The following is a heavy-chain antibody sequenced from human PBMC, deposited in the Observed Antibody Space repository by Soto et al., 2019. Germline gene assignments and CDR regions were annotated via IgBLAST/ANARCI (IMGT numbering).Heavy chain of an antibody. D-gene: IGHD2-2*01. CDR3: AVSRYCRSTSCYFYYYQGMDV. J-gene: IGHJ6*02. CDR2: IYYTGRT. CDR1: GGSISSGDYY. V-gene: IGHV4-31*03. Sequence: SESLSLTCTVSGGSISSGDYYWSWIRQHPGKGLEWIGYIYYTGRTHYNPSLKSRVTISVDASKNQFSLKLSFVTAADTAGYYCAVSRYCRSTSCYFYYYQGMDVWGQGTTVTVSS.